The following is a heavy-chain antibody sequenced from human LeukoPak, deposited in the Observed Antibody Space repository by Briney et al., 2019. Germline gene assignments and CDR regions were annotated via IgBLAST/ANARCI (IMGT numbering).Heavy chain of an antibody. Sequence: SETLSLTCAVYGGSFSGYYWSWIRQPPGKGLEWIGEINHSGSTNYNPSLKSRVTISVDTSKNQFSLKLSSVTAADTAVYYCARRPLLWFRELLYYYYMDVWGKGTTVTVSS. V-gene: IGHV4-34*01. CDR2: INHSGST. D-gene: IGHD3-10*01. CDR3: ARRPLLWFRELLYYYYMDV. J-gene: IGHJ6*03. CDR1: GGSFSGYY.